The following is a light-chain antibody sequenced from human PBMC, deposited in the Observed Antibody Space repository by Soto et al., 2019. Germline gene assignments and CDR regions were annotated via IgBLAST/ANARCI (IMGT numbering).Light chain of an antibody. Sequence: EIVLTQSPGTLSLSPGERVTLSCRASQSVSSGYLAWYQHKPGQAPRLLIYRASTRATGIPDRFSGSGSGKDFTLNISRLEPEDFAVYYCQQYGSSPYSFGQGTKLEIK. V-gene: IGKV3-20*01. CDR1: QSVSSGY. CDR2: RAS. J-gene: IGKJ2*03. CDR3: QQYGSSPYS.